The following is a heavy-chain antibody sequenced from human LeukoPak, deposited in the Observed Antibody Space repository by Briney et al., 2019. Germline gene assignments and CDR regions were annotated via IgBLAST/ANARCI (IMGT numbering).Heavy chain of an antibody. J-gene: IGHJ4*02. CDR1: GFTFSSYS. D-gene: IGHD3-3*01. CDR2: ISTSSVYT. Sequence: GGSLRLSCAASGFTFSSYSMNWVRQAPGKGLEWASSISTSSVYTYYTDSVKGRFSISRDNAKNSLFLQMNSLRAEDTAVYYCARDSNYNYWSGSGYWGQGTLVTVSS. CDR3: ARDSNYNYWSGSGY. V-gene: IGHV3-21*01.